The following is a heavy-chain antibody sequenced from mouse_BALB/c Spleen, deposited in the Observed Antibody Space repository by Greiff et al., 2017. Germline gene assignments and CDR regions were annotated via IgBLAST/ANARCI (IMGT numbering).Heavy chain of an antibody. CDR1: GFNFKDYY. D-gene: IGHD2-4*01. V-gene: IGHV14-4*02. J-gene: IGHJ4*01. CDR2: IDPENGDT. Sequence: EVQRVESGAELVRSGASVKLSCTASGFNFKDYYMHWVKQRPQQGLEWIGWIDPENGDTEYAPKFQGKATMTADTSSNTAYLQLSSLTSEDTAVYYCNPSIYYEGMDYWGQGTSVTVSS. CDR3: NPSIYYEGMDY.